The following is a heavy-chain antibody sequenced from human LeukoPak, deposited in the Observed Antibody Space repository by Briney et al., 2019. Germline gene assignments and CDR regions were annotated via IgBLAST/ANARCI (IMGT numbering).Heavy chain of an antibody. J-gene: IGHJ6*03. V-gene: IGHV3-30*02. CDR3: AKPVIPSAYQGTYYMDV. CDR2: IRHDESKT. CDR1: GLIFSSYG. Sequence: GGSLRLSCAASGLIFSSYGMHWVRQAPGEGLEWVAYIRHDESKTFYADSVKGRFTISRDNSKNTLYLQMHSLRAEDTALYYCAKPVIPSAYQGTYYMDVWGKGTTVTISS. D-gene: IGHD3-16*01.